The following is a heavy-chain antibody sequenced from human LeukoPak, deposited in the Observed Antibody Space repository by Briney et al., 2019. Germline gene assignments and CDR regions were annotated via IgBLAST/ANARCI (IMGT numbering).Heavy chain of an antibody. J-gene: IGHJ3*02. D-gene: IGHD3-16*02. CDR3: AKDGPMITFGGVIVNPLDAFDI. CDR1: GFTFSSYA. Sequence: GGSLRLSCAASGFTFSSYAMSWVRQAPGKGLEWVSAISGSGGSTYYADSVKGRFTISRDNSKNTLYLQMNSLRAEDTAVYYCAKDGPMITFGGVIVNPLDAFDIWGQGTMVTVSS. V-gene: IGHV3-23*01. CDR2: ISGSGGST.